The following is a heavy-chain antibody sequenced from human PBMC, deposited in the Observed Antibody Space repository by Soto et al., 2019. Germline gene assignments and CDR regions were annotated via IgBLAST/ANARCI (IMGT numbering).Heavy chain of an antibody. D-gene: IGHD6-13*01. V-gene: IGHV4-39*01. CDR1: GGSISSSSYY. Sequence: SETLSLTCTVSGGSISSSSYYWGWIRQPPGKGLEWIGSIYYSGSTYYNPSLKSRVTISVDTSKNQFSLKLSSVTAADTAVYYCARHMTSRTGYSSSWYGVGYWGQGTLVTVSS. J-gene: IGHJ4*02. CDR2: IYYSGST. CDR3: ARHMTSRTGYSSSWYGVGY.